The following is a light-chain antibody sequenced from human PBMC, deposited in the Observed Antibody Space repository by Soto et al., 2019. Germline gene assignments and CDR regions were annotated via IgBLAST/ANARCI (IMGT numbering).Light chain of an antibody. Sequence: DIQMTQSPSSLSASVGDRVTITCRASQNISKYLNWYQQKLGKAPKLLIYAASSLQSGLPSRFSGSGSGTEFTLTISSLQPEDCAIYFCQQANSFPITFGQGTRLEIK. CDR2: AAS. CDR3: QQANSFPIT. J-gene: IGKJ5*01. CDR1: QNISKY. V-gene: IGKV1-39*01.